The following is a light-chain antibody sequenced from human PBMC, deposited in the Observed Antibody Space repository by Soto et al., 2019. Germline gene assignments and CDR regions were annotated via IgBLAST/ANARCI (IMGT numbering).Light chain of an antibody. J-gene: IGLJ2*01. CDR2: LNSDGSH. CDR3: QTWGTGIRV. CDR1: SGHSSYA. Sequence: QSVLTQSPSASASLGASVKLTCTLSSGHSSYAIAWHQQQPEKGPRYLMKLNSDGSHSKGDGIPDRFSGSSPGAERYLTISSLQSEDEADYYCQTWGTGIRVFGGGTQLTVL. V-gene: IGLV4-69*01.